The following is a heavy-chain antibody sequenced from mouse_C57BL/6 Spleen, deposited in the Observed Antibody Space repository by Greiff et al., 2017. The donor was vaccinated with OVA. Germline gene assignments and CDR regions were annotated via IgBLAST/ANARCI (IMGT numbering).Heavy chain of an antibody. CDR2: IYPGDGDT. Sequence: VQLQQSGAELVKPGASVKISCKASGYAFSSYWMHWVKQRPGQGLEWIGQIYPGDGDTNYNGKFKGKATLTADKSSSTAYMQLSSLTSEDAAVYFCAWRMIYYFDDWGQGTTLTVSS. V-gene: IGHV1-80*01. D-gene: IGHD2-3*01. CDR3: AWRMIYYFDD. CDR1: GYAFSSYW. J-gene: IGHJ2*01.